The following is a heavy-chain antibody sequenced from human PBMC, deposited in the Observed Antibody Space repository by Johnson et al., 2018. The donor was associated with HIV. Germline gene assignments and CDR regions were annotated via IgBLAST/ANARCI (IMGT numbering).Heavy chain of an antibody. D-gene: IGHD6-19*01. CDR1: GFRFSSYA. CDR2: ISYDGSNK. Sequence: QVQLVESGGGVVQPGRSLRLSCVASGFRFSSYAVHWVRQAPGKGLEWVAVISYDGSNKYYADSVKGRFTISRDNSKNTLYLQMNSLRAEDTAVYYCAKIIGYSSGLEIWGQGTIVTVSS. J-gene: IGHJ3*02. CDR3: AKIIGYSSGLEI. V-gene: IGHV3-30*18.